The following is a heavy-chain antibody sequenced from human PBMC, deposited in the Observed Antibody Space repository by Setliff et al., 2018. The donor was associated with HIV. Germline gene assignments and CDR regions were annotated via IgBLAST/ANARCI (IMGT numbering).Heavy chain of an antibody. CDR1: GGPFSSYS. CDR3: AKCGRTTIFGVVNINWFDP. J-gene: IGHJ5*02. CDR2: IIPMFSIP. Sequence: SVKVSCKASGGPFSSYSITWVRQAPGQGLEWMGRIIPMFSIPNYSQRFQGRVTITADRSTNTVYMELSSLRSDDTAVYYCAKCGRTTIFGVVNINWFDPWGQGTLVTVSS. D-gene: IGHD3-3*01. V-gene: IGHV1-69*02.